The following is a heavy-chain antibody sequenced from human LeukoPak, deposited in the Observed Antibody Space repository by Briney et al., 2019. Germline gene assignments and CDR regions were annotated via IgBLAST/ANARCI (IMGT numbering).Heavy chain of an antibody. Sequence: GGSLRLSCVVSGLTFSNYWMIWVRQAPGKGLESVAIVNEDGSAKYYLDSVKGRFTISRDNAKNTLYLQMNSLRAEDTAVYYCARDLYSSSWNFDYWGQGTPVTVSS. D-gene: IGHD6-13*01. CDR1: GLTFSNYW. CDR3: ARDLYSSSWNFDY. J-gene: IGHJ4*02. V-gene: IGHV3-7*01. CDR2: VNEDGSAK.